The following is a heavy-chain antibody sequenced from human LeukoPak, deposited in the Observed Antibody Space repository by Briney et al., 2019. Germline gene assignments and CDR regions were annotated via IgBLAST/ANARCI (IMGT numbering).Heavy chain of an antibody. V-gene: IGHV3-21*01. CDR1: GFTFSNYN. D-gene: IGHD3-22*01. CDR3: AKDFASYYYDSSGYSVDAFDI. CDR2: ITSSSTYI. J-gene: IGHJ3*02. Sequence: PGGSLRLSCAASGFTFSNYNMNWVRQAPGKGLEWVSSITSSSTYIYYADSVKGRFTISRDNAENSLYLQMNSLRDEDTAVYYCAKDFASYYYDSSGYSVDAFDIWGQGTMVTVSS.